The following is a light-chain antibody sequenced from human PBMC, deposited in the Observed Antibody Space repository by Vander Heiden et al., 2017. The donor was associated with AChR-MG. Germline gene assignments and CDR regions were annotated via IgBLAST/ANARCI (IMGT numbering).Light chain of an antibody. V-gene: IGLV4-69*01. CDR3: QTWGNGIQWV. CDR1: SGHSTYA. Sequence: QVVLTQSPSTSASLGDSVRITCTLHSGHSTYAIAWHQQQPGKGHRFLMNRNRDGSHFNGAGIPDRFSGSSSGTERYLTISGLQSEDEAAYYCQTWGNGIQWVLGGGTRL. CDR2: RNRDGSH. J-gene: IGLJ3*02.